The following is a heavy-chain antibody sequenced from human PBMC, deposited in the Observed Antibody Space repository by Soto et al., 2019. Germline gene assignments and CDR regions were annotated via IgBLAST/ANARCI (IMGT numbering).Heavy chain of an antibody. V-gene: IGHV1-3*01. CDR3: ARGEVWQLVARPLLDY. CDR2: ISAGNGNT. CDR1: GYTYTSYT. J-gene: IGHJ4*02. D-gene: IGHD6-6*01. Sequence: QVQLVQSGAEVKKPGASVKVSCETSGYTYTSYTIHWVRQAPGQRPEWMGWISAGNGNTKYSETFRDRVTITSDSSARTGYMDLASLTSEDTAVYYCARGEVWQLVARPLLDYWGQGTLVAVSS.